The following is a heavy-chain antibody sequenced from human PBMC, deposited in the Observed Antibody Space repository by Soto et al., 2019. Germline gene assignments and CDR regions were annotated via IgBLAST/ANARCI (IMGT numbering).Heavy chain of an antibody. D-gene: IGHD2-15*01. CDR3: ARDRYCSGGSCYHFDY. Sequence: QVQLVQSGAEVKKPGASVKVSSTASGYTFTSYGISWARQAPGQGLEWMGWISAYNGNTNYAQKLQGRVTMTTDTSTSTAYMELRSLRSDDTAVYYCARDRYCSGGSCYHFDYWGQGTLVTVSS. CDR2: ISAYNGNT. CDR1: GYTFTSYG. V-gene: IGHV1-18*01. J-gene: IGHJ4*02.